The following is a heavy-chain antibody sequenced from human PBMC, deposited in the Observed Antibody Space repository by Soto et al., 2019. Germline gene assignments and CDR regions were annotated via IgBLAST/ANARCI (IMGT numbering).Heavy chain of an antibody. V-gene: IGHV3-7*05. Sequence: EVQLVESGGDLVQPGGSLRLSCAASGFTFSTHWMSWVRQAPGKGLEWVANINDDGSERNYAGSVRGRFSVSRDNAKNSLFLQMNGLRVEDTALYYCAKDVRWGQGTQVTVSS. CDR2: INDDGSER. CDR3: AKDVR. J-gene: IGHJ4*02. CDR1: GFTFSTHW.